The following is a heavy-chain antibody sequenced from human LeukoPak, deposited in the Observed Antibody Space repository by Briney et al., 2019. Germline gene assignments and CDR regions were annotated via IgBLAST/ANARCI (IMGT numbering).Heavy chain of an antibody. CDR1: GDSISGYY. CDR2: IHYSGNT. J-gene: IGHJ5*02. V-gene: IGHV4-39*07. D-gene: IGHD1-7*01. Sequence: SETLSLACTVSGDSISGYYWGWIRQSPGKGLEWIGTIHYSGNTYYNPSLKSRVTMSVDTSKNQFSLKLSSVTAADTAVYYCARDLSAETTLYNWFDPWGQGTLVTVSS. CDR3: ARDLSAETTLYNWFDP.